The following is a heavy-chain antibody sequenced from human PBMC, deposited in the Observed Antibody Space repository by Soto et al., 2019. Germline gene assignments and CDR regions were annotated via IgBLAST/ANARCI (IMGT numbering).Heavy chain of an antibody. CDR3: ARDDATYCGGDCYRYFYYGMDV. J-gene: IGHJ6*02. CDR2: IIPMFPTA. Sequence: GGSVKVSFKASGGTFSNHAISWVRHAPGQGLEWVGGIIPMFPTADYAQRFQGRVTITADDSTTTVYMELSGLRSEDTAMYYCARDDATYCGGDCYRYFYYGMDVWGQGTTVTVSS. CDR1: GGTFSNHA. D-gene: IGHD2-21*02. V-gene: IGHV1-69*13.